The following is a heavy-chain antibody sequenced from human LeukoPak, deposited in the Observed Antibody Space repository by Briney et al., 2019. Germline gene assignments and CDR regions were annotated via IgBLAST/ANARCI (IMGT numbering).Heavy chain of an antibody. CDR2: ISYDGSNK. Sequence: GGSLRLSCAASGFTFSSYGMHWVRQAPGKGLEWVAVISYDGSNKYYADSVKGRFTISRDNSKNTLYLQMNSLRAEDTAVYYCAKGFYDSSGYPLGGFDYWGQGTLVTASS. CDR1: GFTFSSYG. D-gene: IGHD3-22*01. V-gene: IGHV3-30*18. J-gene: IGHJ4*02. CDR3: AKGFYDSSGYPLGGFDY.